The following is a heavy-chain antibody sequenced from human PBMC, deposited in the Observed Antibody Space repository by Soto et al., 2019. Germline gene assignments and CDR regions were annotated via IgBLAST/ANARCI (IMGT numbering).Heavy chain of an antibody. Sequence: QVQLQESGPGLVKPSETLSLTCTVSGGSINNHYWSWIRQLPGKGLEWIGYIYYTGSTNYNPSLKSRVTISVDTSKNQFSLNLTSLTAADTAIYYCARSNWYSEYWGQGTLVTVSS. CDR1: GGSINNHY. J-gene: IGHJ4*02. CDR3: ARSNWYSEY. V-gene: IGHV4-59*11. D-gene: IGHD7-27*01. CDR2: IYYTGST.